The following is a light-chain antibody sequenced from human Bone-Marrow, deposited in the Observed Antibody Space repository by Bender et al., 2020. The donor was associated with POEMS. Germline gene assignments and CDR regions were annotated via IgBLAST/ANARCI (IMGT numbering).Light chain of an antibody. J-gene: IGLJ2*01. V-gene: IGLV2-8*01. Sequence: QSALTQPPSASGSPGQSVTFSCTGTSSDIGIYNYVSWYQHLPGKAPKLIIYQVNKRPSGVPDRFSGSKSGNTASLTVSGLQAEDEADYYCCLYAGSRSPFGGGTKLTVL. CDR3: CLYAGSRSP. CDR1: SSDIGIYNY. CDR2: QVN.